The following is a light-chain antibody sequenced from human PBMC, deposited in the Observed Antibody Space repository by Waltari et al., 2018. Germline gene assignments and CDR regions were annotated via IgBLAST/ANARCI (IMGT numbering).Light chain of an antibody. V-gene: IGKV2-30*01. Sequence: DVVLTQSPLFLPVTLGQPASISCRSTQRPENTDGNTYLVWFLQRPGQSPRRLIYKVSERDSGVPDRFSGIGSGSNFTLKISRVEAEDVGVNYCLQAPITFGPGTRVDIK. J-gene: IGKJ3*01. CDR1: QRPENTDGNTY. CDR2: KVS. CDR3: LQAPIT.